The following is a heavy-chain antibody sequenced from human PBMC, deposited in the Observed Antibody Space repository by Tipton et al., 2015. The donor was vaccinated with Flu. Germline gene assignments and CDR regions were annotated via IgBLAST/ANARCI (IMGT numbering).Heavy chain of an antibody. J-gene: IGHJ4*02. D-gene: IGHD6-19*01. Sequence: TLSLTCTVSGGSISSDDYYWSWIRQPPGKGLEWIGYIFYSWSTYYNPSLKSRLTISVDTSKNQFSLKLNSVTAADTAVYYCARGVAVAGSYYFDYWGQGTLVPVSS. CDR3: ARGVAVAGSYYFDY. CDR1: GGSISSDDYY. CDR2: IFYSWST. V-gene: IGHV4-30-4*01.